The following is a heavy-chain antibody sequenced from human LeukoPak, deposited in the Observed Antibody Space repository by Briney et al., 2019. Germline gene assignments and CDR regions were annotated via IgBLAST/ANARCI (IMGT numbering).Heavy chain of an antibody. CDR3: AREYCSSTSCYKATVDY. D-gene: IGHD2-2*02. CDR2: ISGSGGST. J-gene: IGHJ4*02. Sequence: GGSLRLSCAASGFTFSSYAMSWVRQAPGKGLEWASAISGSGGSTYYADSVKGRFTISRDNSKNTLYLQMNSLRAEDTAVYYCAREYCSSTSCYKATVDYWGQGTLVTVSS. V-gene: IGHV3-23*01. CDR1: GFTFSSYA.